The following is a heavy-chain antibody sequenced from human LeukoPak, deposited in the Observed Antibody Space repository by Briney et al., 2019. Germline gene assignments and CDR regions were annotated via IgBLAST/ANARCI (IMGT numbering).Heavy chain of an antibody. CDR2: IYPGDSDT. CDR1: GYTFTNYW. J-gene: IGHJ4*02. CDR3: ARRRDLYSGSYYPFDY. V-gene: IGHV5-51*01. D-gene: IGHD1-26*01. Sequence: TGESLKISCKVSGYTFTNYWIGWVRQMPGKGLEWMGIIYPGDSDTRYSPSFQGQVAISVDKSISTAYLQWSSLKASDTATYYCARRRDLYSGSYYPFDYWGQGTLVTVSS.